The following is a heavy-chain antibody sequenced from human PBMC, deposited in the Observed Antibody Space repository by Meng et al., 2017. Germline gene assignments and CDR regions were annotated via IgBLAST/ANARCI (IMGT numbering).Heavy chain of an antibody. CDR3: ARGSNLVRGVPGWCDH. CDR1: GGSISSGGYY. Sequence: LRLSCTVSGGSISSGGYYWSWIRQHPGKGLEWIGYIYYSGSTYYNPSLKSLVTISVDTSKNQFSLKLSSMTAADAAVYYCARGSNLVRGVPGWCDHWGQGTLVTVAS. V-gene: IGHV4-31*01. CDR2: IYYSGST. D-gene: IGHD3-10*01. J-gene: IGHJ5*02.